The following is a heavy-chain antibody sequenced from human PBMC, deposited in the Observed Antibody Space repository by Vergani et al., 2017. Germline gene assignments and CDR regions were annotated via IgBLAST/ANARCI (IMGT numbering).Heavy chain of an antibody. CDR2: LSNSGRI. Sequence: QLQLQESGSGLVKPSQTLSLTCAVSGGSISSGGYSWSWIRQPPGKGLEWVSGILSNSGRIGYADSVKGRFTISRDDDKNSLYLQMNSLRIEDTAVYYCTKDQAGDLDYWGQGTLVTVSS. CDR1: GGSISSGGYS. V-gene: IGHV4-30-2*01. CDR3: TKDQAGDLDY. D-gene: IGHD3-10*01. J-gene: IGHJ4*02.